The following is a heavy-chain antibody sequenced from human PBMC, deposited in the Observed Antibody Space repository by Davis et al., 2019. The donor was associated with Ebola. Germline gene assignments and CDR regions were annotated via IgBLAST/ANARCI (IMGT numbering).Heavy chain of an antibody. CDR3: ARGRVLLDY. J-gene: IGHJ4*02. Sequence: ASVKVSCKASGYTFTAYYLHWVRQAPGQGLEWMGWINTNTGNPTYAQGFTGRFVFSLDTSVSTAYLQISSLKAEDTAVYYCARGRVLLDYWGQGTLVTVSS. CDR2: INTNTGNP. V-gene: IGHV7-4-1*02. CDR1: GYTFTAYY.